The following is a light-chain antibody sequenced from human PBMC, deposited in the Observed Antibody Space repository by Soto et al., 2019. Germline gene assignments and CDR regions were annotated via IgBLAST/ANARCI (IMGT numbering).Light chain of an antibody. CDR2: GAS. CDR3: QQYGRSPWT. J-gene: IGKJ1*01. Sequence: ESVLTQSPGTLSLSPGERATLSCRASQSVSSNYLAWYQQKPGQAPRLLIYGASTRATGIPDRFSGSGSGTDFILTISRLEPDDFAVYYCQQYGRSPWTFGQGTKVDI. CDR1: QSVSSNY. V-gene: IGKV3-20*01.